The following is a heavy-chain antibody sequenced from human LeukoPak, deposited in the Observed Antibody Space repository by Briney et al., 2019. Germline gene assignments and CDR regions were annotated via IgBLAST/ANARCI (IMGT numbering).Heavy chain of an antibody. Sequence: ASVKVSCKASGYTFTGYYMHWVRQAPGQGLEWMGWINPNSGGTNYAQKFQSRVTMTRDTSISTAYMELSRLRSDDTAVYYCARLDYYDSSGYYQNWFDPWGQGTLVTVSS. D-gene: IGHD3-22*01. CDR1: GYTFTGYY. CDR3: ARLDYYDSSGYYQNWFDP. V-gene: IGHV1-2*02. CDR2: INPNSGGT. J-gene: IGHJ5*02.